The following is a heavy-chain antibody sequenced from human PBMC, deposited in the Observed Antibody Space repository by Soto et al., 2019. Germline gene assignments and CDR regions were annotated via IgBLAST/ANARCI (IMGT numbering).Heavy chain of an antibody. D-gene: IGHD4-17*01. Sequence: QVQLQESGPGLVKPSETLSLTCTVSGGSISSYYWTWIRQPPGKRLEWIGYVYYSGSTNYNPSLKTRVTISVDMSKNQFSLKLSSVTAADTAGYYCARDTVTTSDDAFDIWGKGTLVTVSS. V-gene: IGHV4-59*01. CDR1: GGSISSYY. CDR3: ARDTVTTSDDAFDI. J-gene: IGHJ3*02. CDR2: VYYSGST.